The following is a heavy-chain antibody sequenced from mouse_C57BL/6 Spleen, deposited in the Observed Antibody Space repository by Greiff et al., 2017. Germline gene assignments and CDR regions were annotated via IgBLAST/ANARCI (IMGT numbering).Heavy chain of an antibody. CDR2: IRSKSSNYAT. CDR1: GFTFNTYA. J-gene: IGHJ1*03. D-gene: IGHD1-1*01. V-gene: IGHV10-3*01. CDR3: VRLTTVVEEEYFDV. Sequence: EVKLMESGGGLVQPKGSLKLSCAASGFTFNTYAMPWVRQAPGKGLEWVARIRSKSSNYATYYADTVQDRFTISRDDSQSMLYLQMNNLKTEDTARYYCVRLTTVVEEEYFDVWGTGTTVTVSS.